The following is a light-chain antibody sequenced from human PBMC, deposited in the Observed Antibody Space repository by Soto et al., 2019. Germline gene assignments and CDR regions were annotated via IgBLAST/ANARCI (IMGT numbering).Light chain of an antibody. CDR2: KAT. J-gene: IGKJ3*01. V-gene: IGKV1-5*03. Sequence: DIQMTQSPSTLSASVGDRVTITCRASQSISSWLAWYQQKPGKAPKLLIYKATSLESGVPTSYSGSGSGTEFTLTISRLQPDNFATYYCQQSFTFGPGNKVDIK. CDR1: QSISSW. CDR3: QQSFT.